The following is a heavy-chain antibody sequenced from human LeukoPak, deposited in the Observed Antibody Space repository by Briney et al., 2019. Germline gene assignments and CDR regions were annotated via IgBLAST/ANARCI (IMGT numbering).Heavy chain of an antibody. Sequence: PGRSLRLSCAASGFTFSSYGMHWVRQAPGKGLERVAVISYYGSNKNYADSVKGRFTISRDSSKNTLYLQMNSLRAEDTAVYYCANPGGYYYYGMDDWGQGTTVTVSS. J-gene: IGHJ6*02. CDR2: ISYYGSNK. CDR3: ANPGGYYYYGMDD. D-gene: IGHD3-16*01. CDR1: GFTFSSYG. V-gene: IGHV3-30*18.